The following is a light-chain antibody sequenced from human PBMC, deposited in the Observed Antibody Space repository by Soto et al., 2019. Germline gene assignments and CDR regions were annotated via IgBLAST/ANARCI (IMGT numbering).Light chain of an antibody. CDR2: SNN. CDR3: AAWDDSMNGYV. J-gene: IGLJ1*01. Sequence: QSVLTQPPASSGTPGQRVTISWSGSSANIGSNAVNWYQQLPGTAPKLLIYSNNQRPSRVPDRFSVSKSGTSASLAISGLQYEDEADYYSAAWDDSMNGYVCGTATKVTVL. CDR1: SANIGSNA. V-gene: IGLV1-44*01.